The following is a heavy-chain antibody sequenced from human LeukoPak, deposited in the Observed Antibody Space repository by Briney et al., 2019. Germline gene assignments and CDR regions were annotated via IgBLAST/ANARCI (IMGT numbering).Heavy chain of an antibody. D-gene: IGHD2-21*01. CDR3: AKGPTGRLGTYCGGDCYSSGDY. V-gene: IGHV3-23*01. Sequence: GGSLSLSCAASGFAFSTYSMDWVRQAPGKGLEWVSAISGSGGSTYYADSVKGRFTISRDNSKNTLYLQMNSLRAEDTAVYYCAKGPTGRLGTYCGGDCYSSGDYWGQGTLVTVSS. J-gene: IGHJ4*02. CDR1: GFAFSTYS. CDR2: ISGSGGST.